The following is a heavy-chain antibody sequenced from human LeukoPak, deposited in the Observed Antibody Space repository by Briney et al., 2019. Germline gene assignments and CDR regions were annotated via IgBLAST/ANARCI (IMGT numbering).Heavy chain of an antibody. CDR1: GGTFSSYA. CDR3: ARTLDMSGAGGVYYYYMDV. CDR2: IIPIFGTA. D-gene: IGHD3-16*01. V-gene: IGHV1-69*05. Sequence: SVKVSCKASGGTFSSYAISWVRQAPGQGLEWMGGIIPIFGTADYAQKFQGRVTITTDESTSTAYMELSSLRSEDTAVYYCARTLDMSGAGGVYYYYMDVWGKGTTVTVSS. J-gene: IGHJ6*03.